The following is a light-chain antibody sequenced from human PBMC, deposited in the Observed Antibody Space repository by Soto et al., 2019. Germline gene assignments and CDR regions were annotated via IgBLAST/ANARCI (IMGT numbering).Light chain of an antibody. V-gene: IGKV2-28*01. J-gene: IGKJ5*01. Sequence: EIVLTQSPLSLPVTPGEPASISCRSSQSLLHSSGYNSVDWYLQKPGQSPQLLIYLVSNRASGVPERFSGSGSGTDFILKISRVEAEDVGHYYCKQALQTPLTFGQGTQLEI. CDR1: QSLLHSSGYNS. CDR2: LVS. CDR3: KQALQTPLT.